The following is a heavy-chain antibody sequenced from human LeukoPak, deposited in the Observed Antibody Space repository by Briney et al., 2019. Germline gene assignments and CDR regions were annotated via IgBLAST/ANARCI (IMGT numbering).Heavy chain of an antibody. CDR1: GYTFTSYG. CDR3: ARDSSGYYVPFDY. D-gene: IGHD3-22*01. CDR2: ISAYNGNT. J-gene: IGHJ4*02. Sequence: ASVKLSCTASGYTFTSYGISWVRQAPGQGLEWMGLISAYNGNTNYAQKLQGRVTMTTDTSTSTAYMELRSLRSDDTAVYYCARDSSGYYVPFDYWGQGTLVTVSS. V-gene: IGHV1-18*01.